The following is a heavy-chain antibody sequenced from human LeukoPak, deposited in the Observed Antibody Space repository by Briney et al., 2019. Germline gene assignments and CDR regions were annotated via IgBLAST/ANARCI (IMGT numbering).Heavy chain of an antibody. Sequence: GGSLRLSCVAPGFTFSSSWMSWVRQAPGKGLEWVANIKQDGSEKYYVDSVKGRFTISRDNAKNSLYLQMNSLRAEDTAVYYCARDKFGGTDYWGQGTLVTVSS. J-gene: IGHJ4*02. D-gene: IGHD3-16*01. V-gene: IGHV3-7*01. CDR3: ARDKFGGTDY. CDR2: IKQDGSEK. CDR1: GFTFSSSW.